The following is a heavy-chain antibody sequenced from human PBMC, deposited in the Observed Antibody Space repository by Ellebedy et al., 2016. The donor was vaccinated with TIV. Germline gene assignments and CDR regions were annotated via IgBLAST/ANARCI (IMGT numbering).Heavy chain of an antibody. Sequence: GESLKISCAASGFTFSSYDMHWVRQAPGKGREWVAVISYDGSIEYYADSVKGRFTISRDNSKNTLYLQMNSLRADDTAVYYCAREGSPLAAAGLSWGQGTLVTVSS. CDR1: GFTFSSYD. CDR2: ISYDGSIE. V-gene: IGHV3-30*03. D-gene: IGHD6-13*01. CDR3: AREGSPLAAAGLS. J-gene: IGHJ5*02.